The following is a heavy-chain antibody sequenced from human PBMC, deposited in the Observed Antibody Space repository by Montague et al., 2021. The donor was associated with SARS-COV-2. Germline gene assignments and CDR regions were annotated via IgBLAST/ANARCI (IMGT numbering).Heavy chain of an antibody. CDR3: ARESGYSSGWRYYYVMDV. CDR1: GGSISNYY. Sequence: SETLSLTCTVSGGSISNYYWTWIRQPAGKGLEWIGRLYTSGSTTXXPSXXXRVTMSVDTSKNQFSLNVTSVTAADTAINYCARESGYSSGWRYYYVMDVWGQGTTVTAS. CDR2: LYTSGST. J-gene: IGHJ6*02. V-gene: IGHV4-4*07. D-gene: IGHD6-19*01.